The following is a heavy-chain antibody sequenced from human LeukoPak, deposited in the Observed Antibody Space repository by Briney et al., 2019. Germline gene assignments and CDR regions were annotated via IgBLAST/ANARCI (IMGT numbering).Heavy chain of an antibody. V-gene: IGHV3-23*01. CDR1: GFTFSSHG. D-gene: IGHD3-10*01. Sequence: GGSLRLSCAASGFTFSSHGMNWVRQAPGKGLEWVSGISPSADIKYYADSVKGRFTISRDNSKNMLYLEVISLTADDTAVYYCAKDDAWLRFGEWSQGTLVTVSS. CDR2: ISPSADIK. J-gene: IGHJ4*02. CDR3: AKDDAWLRFGE.